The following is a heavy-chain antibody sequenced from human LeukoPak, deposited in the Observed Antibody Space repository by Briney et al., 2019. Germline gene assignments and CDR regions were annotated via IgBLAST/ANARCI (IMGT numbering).Heavy chain of an antibody. CDR3: AREGRGYKVAKFDY. V-gene: IGHV3-30*03. J-gene: IGHJ4*02. Sequence: GGSLRLSCAASGFTFSIYGTHWVRQAPGKGLEWVAVIANDAKTTYYADSVKGRFTVSRDNSKNTLYVQMNSLRAEDTAVYYCAREGRGYKVAKFDYWGQGTLVTVSS. D-gene: IGHD3-22*01. CDR2: IANDAKTT. CDR1: GFTFSIYG.